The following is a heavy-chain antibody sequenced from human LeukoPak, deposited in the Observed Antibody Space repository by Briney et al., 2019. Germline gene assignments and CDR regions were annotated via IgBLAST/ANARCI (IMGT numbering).Heavy chain of an antibody. J-gene: IGHJ4*02. Sequence: PGGSLRLSCAASRFTFSIFTMSWVRQAPGKGLEWVSSMSSGSSYIYYADSVKGRFTISRDNANSSLYLQMDSLRADDTAVYYCAKEGYRSGAYCHFDSWGQGALVTVSS. CDR1: RFTFSIFT. CDR2: MSSGSSYI. CDR3: AKEGYRSGAYCHFDS. D-gene: IGHD2-15*01. V-gene: IGHV3-21*01.